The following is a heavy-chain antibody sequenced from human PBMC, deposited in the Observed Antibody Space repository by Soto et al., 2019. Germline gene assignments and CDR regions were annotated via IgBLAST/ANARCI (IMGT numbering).Heavy chain of an antibody. CDR2: TIPLFGTT. J-gene: IGHJ6*02. CDR1: GDTFKNSV. Sequence: QVQLVQSGVEVKKPGSSVRVSCKASGDTFKNSVISWVRQAPGQGLEWMGGTIPLFGTTDYAQKFQVRLTITTDESTTTAYMEVSRLTSEDTAVYYCVAELDFGKLSVVWGQGTTVIVSS. CDR3: VAELDFGKLSVV. D-gene: IGHD3-10*01. V-gene: IGHV1-69*01.